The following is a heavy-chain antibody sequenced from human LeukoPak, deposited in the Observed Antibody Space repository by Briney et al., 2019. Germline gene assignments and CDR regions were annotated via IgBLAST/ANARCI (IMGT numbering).Heavy chain of an antibody. D-gene: IGHD3-10*01. Sequence: SETLSLTCAVYGGSFSGYYWTWIRQTPGKGLEWIGEIHYSGSATYNPSPKSRVTISVDTSKNQFSLKMNSVTAADTAVYYCARGQWFRAFWSRGTPVTVSS. J-gene: IGHJ4*02. CDR1: GGSFSGYY. CDR3: ARGQWFRAF. CDR2: IHYSGSA. V-gene: IGHV4-34*01.